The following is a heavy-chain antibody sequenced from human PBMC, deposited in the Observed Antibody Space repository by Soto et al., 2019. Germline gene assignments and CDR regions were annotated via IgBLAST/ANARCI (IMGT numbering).Heavy chain of an antibody. CDR1: GFTVIRDY. Sequence: EEQLVETGGGLIQPGGSLRLSCAVSGFTVIRDYMNWVRQAPGKGLEWVSVIYSGSTTYHADSVKGRFTISRDNSGNTLFLQMNSLRAEDTAMYYCARSTEWNAFDLWGQGTMVTVSS. V-gene: IGHV3-53*02. D-gene: IGHD3-3*01. CDR3: ARSTEWNAFDL. CDR2: IYSGSTT. J-gene: IGHJ3*01.